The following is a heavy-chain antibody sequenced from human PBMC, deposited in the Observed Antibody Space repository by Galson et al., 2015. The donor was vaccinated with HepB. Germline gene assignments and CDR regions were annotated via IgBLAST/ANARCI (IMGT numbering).Heavy chain of an antibody. V-gene: IGHV3-23*01. CDR2: IRGSGENT. CDR3: AKRLGENTGYFDF. Sequence: SLRLFCAASGFTFSNYAMNWVRQAPGKGLEWVSGIRGSGENTYYADSVKGRFAISRDNSKNSLHLQMNRMRADDTAIYYCAKRLGENTGYFDFWGQGILVTVSS. CDR1: GFTFSNYA. D-gene: IGHD2-21*01. J-gene: IGHJ4*02.